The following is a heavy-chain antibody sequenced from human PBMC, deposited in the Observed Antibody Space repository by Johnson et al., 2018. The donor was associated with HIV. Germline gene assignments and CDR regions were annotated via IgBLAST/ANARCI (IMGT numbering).Heavy chain of an antibody. CDR3: ARVRWQIQSVDVFDI. Sequence: VQLVESGGGVVQPGRSLRLSCAASGFTFSSYDMHWVRHATGQGLEWVSAMGTAGDTYYPGSVKGRFTIYIENAKNSLYLQMDSLRAEDTAVYYCARVRWQIQSVDVFDIWGQGTMVTVSS. D-gene: IGHD5-24*01. CDR1: GFTFSSYD. V-gene: IGHV3-13*01. CDR2: MGTAGDT. J-gene: IGHJ3*02.